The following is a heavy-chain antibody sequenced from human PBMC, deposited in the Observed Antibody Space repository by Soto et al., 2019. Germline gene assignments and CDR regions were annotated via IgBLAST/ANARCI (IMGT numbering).Heavy chain of an antibody. CDR2: IYYSGST. CDR1: GGSISSSSYY. V-gene: IGHV4-39*01. Sequence: SETLSLTCTVSGGSISSSSYYWGWIRQPPGKGLEWIGSIYYSGSTYYNPSLKSRVTISVDTSKNQFSLKLSSVTAADTAVYYCARGTDYFDYWGQGTLVTVSS. CDR3: ARGTDYFDY. D-gene: IGHD1-1*01. J-gene: IGHJ4*02.